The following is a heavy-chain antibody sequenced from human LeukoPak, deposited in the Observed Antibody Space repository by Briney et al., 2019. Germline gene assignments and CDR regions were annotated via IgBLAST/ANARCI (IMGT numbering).Heavy chain of an antibody. J-gene: IGHJ4*02. Sequence: GGSLRLSCAASGFTFTDYAMHWVRQAPDKGLEWVALISYDGTDKYYADSVKGPFTISRDNSKSTLYLQMNSLRAEDTAVYYCAKDLPYAYYDSSGSGWEFDYWGQGTLVTVSS. CDR3: AKDLPYAYYDSSGSGWEFDY. D-gene: IGHD3-22*01. CDR1: GFTFTDYA. V-gene: IGHV3-30*04. CDR2: ISYDGTDK.